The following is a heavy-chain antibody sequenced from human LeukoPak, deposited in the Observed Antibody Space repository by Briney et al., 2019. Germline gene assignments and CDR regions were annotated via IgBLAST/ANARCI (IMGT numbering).Heavy chain of an antibody. CDR3: ARTDCSSTSCKKLGFDP. D-gene: IGHD2-2*01. J-gene: IGHJ5*02. CDR1: GPSISSGGYY. V-gene: IGHV4-31*03. CDR2: IYYSGST. Sequence: SQTLSLTCTVSGPSISSGGYYWRWIRQHPGKGLEWIGYIYYSGSTYYNPSLKSRVTISVDTSKNQFSLKLSSVTAADTAVYYCARTDCSSTSCKKLGFDPWGQGTLVTVSS.